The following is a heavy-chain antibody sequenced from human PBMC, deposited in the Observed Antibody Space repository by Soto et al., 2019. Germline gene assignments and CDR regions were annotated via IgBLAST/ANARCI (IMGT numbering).Heavy chain of an antibody. J-gene: IGHJ4*02. CDR1: GFTFSSYA. V-gene: IGHV3-23*01. CDR3: AKEQTYYYDSSGYLLY. D-gene: IGHD3-22*01. Sequence: GGSLRLSCAASGFTFSSYAMSWVRQAPGKGLEWVSAISGSGGSTYYADSVKGRFTISRDNSKNTLYLQMNSLRAEDTAVYYCAKEQTYYYDSSGYLLYWGQGTLVTVSS. CDR2: ISGSGGST.